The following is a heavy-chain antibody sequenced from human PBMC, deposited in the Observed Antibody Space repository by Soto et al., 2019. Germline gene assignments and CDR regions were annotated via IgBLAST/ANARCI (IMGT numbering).Heavy chain of an antibody. Sequence: PGGSLRLSCAPSGFTFSSYGMHWVRQAPGKGLEWVAVISYDGSNKYYADSVKGRFTISRDNSKNTLYLQMNSLRAEDTAVYYCAKDQRYYDSSGYSPPPYYYYGMDVWGQGTTVTVSS. CDR1: GFTFSSYG. V-gene: IGHV3-30*18. D-gene: IGHD3-22*01. CDR3: AKDQRYYDSSGYSPPPYYYYGMDV. CDR2: ISYDGSNK. J-gene: IGHJ6*02.